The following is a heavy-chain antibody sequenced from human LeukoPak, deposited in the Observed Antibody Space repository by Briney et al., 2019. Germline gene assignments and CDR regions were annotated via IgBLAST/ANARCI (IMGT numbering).Heavy chain of an antibody. J-gene: IGHJ6*03. CDR3: ARVIPPLVYMDV. Sequence: PGRSLRLSCAASGFTFDDYGMSWVRQAPGKGLEWVSGINWNGGSTGYADSVKGRFTISRDNAKNSLYLQMNSLRAEDTALYYCARVIPPLVYMDVWGKGTTVTVSS. CDR2: INWNGGST. D-gene: IGHD2-21*01. CDR1: GFTFDDYG. V-gene: IGHV3-20*04.